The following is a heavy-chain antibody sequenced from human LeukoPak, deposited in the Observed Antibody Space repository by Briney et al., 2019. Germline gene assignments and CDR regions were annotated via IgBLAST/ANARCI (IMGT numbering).Heavy chain of an antibody. V-gene: IGHV3-33*08. CDR1: GFTFSSYA. CDR3: ARDDALGDNALGI. Sequence: GGSLRLSCAASGFTFSSYAMNWVRQAPGKGLEWVAVILNDGSQEKYADSVKGRFTISRDNSKNTLFLQMNSLRAEDTAVYYCARDDALGDNALGIWGQGTMVTVSS. J-gene: IGHJ3*02. D-gene: IGHD3-16*01. CDR2: ILNDGSQE.